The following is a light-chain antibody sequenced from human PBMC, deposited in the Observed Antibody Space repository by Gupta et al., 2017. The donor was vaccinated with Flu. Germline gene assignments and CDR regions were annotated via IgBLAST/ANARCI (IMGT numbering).Light chain of an antibody. CDR2: GAT. CDR3: QQYNNWPPWT. J-gene: IGKJ1*01. CDR1: QSVGYN. V-gene: IGKV3-15*01. Sequence: VLIQSPSTLPVAPGERATLPCGASQSVGYNLAWYQQQPGQAPRLLIYGATVRATGVPARFSGSGSGTEFTLTISSLRSEDFAVYYCQQYNNWPPWTFGQGTKVEIK.